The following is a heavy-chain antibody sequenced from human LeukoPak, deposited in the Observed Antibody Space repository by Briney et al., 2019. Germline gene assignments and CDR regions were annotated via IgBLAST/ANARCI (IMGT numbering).Heavy chain of an antibody. Sequence: SQTLSLTCTVSGGSISSGGYYWSWIRQPPGKGLEWIGYIYYSGSTNYNPSLKSRVTISVDTSKNQFSLKLSSVTAADTAVYYCARMDGSATAREPAIDYWGQGTLVTVSS. J-gene: IGHJ4*02. CDR2: IYYSGST. CDR3: ARMDGSATAREPAIDY. D-gene: IGHD4-11*01. V-gene: IGHV4-61*08. CDR1: GGSISSGGYY.